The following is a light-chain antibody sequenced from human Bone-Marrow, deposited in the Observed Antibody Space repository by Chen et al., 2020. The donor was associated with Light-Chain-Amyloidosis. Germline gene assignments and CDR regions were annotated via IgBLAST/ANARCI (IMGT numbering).Light chain of an antibody. CDR1: TSNIGTYT. Sequence: QSVLTQPPSTSGTPGQRVTISCSGSTSNIGTYTVNWYRQVPATAPRLLIQSDNKRPSGVPDRFSGAKSGTSASLAISRLQSEDEADYYCAAWDDSLNGVVFGGGTKLTVL. J-gene: IGLJ2*01. CDR2: SDN. CDR3: AAWDDSLNGVV. V-gene: IGLV1-44*01.